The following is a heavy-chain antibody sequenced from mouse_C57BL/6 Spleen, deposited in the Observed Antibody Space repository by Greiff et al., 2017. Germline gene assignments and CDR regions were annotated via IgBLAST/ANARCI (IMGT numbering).Heavy chain of an antibody. CDR2: IYPGDGDT. CDR3: TMRVWDYYSMDY. Sequence: VKLVESGAELVKPGASVKISCKASGYAFSSYWMNWVKQRPGQGLEWIGQIYPGDGDTNYNGKFKGKATLTADKSSSTAYMQLSSLTSEDSAVYFCTMRVWDYYSMDYWGQGTSVTVSS. CDR1: GYAFSSYW. V-gene: IGHV1-80*01. J-gene: IGHJ4*01.